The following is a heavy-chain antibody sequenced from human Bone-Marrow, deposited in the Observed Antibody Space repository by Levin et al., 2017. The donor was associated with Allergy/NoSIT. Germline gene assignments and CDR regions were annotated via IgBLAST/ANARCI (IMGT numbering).Heavy chain of an antibody. D-gene: IGHD3-22*01. V-gene: IGHV3-23*01. CDR2: ISGSGGST. J-gene: IGHJ5*02. CDR3: AKGADSSGRSSPVGFFDP. CDR1: GFTFSSYA. Sequence: SGGSLRLSCAASGFTFSSYAMSWVRQAPGKGLEWVSAISGSGGSTYYADSVKGRFTISRDNSKNTLYLQMNSLRAEDTAVYYCAKGADSSGRSSPVGFFDPWGQGTLVTVSS.